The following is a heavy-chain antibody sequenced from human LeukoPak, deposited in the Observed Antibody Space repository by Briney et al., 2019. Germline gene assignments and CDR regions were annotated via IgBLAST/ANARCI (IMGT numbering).Heavy chain of an antibody. CDR2: MNPNSGNT. V-gene: IGHV1-8*01. J-gene: IGHJ6*03. CDR3: ARGGSGWFPYFYYYYLDV. Sequence: ASVKVSCKASGYTFTSYDINWVRQATGQGLEWMGWMNPNSGNTGYAQKFQGRVTMTRNTSISTAYMELSSLRSEDTAVYYCARGGSGWFPYFYYYYLDVWGKGTTGTVSS. CDR1: GYTFTSYD. D-gene: IGHD6-19*01.